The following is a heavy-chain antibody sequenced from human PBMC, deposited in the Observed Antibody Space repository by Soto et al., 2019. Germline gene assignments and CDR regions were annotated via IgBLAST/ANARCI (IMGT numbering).Heavy chain of an antibody. CDR2: INAGNGNT. Sequence: ASVKVSCKASGYTFTSYAMHWVRQAPGQRLEWMGWINAGNGNTKYSQKFQGRVTSTRDTSASTAYMELSSLRSEDTAVYYCARAQTIAAAVGNWFDPWGQGTLVTVSS. CDR1: GYTFTSYA. J-gene: IGHJ5*02. D-gene: IGHD6-13*01. CDR3: ARAQTIAAAVGNWFDP. V-gene: IGHV1-3*01.